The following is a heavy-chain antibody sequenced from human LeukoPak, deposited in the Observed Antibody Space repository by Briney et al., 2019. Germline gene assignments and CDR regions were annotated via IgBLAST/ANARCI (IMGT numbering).Heavy chain of an antibody. Sequence: SETLSLTCTVSGGSISSYYWSWIRQPPGKGLEWIGHIYYSGSTNYNPSLKSRVTISADTSKNQFSLKLSSVTAADTAVYYCARGFAAAGTFWFDPWGQGTLVTVSS. D-gene: IGHD6-13*01. CDR3: ARGFAAAGTFWFDP. J-gene: IGHJ5*02. CDR1: GGSISSYY. CDR2: IYYSGST. V-gene: IGHV4-59*01.